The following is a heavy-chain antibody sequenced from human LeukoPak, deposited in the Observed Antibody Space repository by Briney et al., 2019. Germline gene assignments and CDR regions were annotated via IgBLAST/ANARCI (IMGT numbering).Heavy chain of an antibody. Sequence: SQTLSLTCAVSGGSISSGGYSWSWIRRPPGKGLEWIGYIYHSGSTYYNPSLKSRVTISVDRSNKQSSLKLNSVTAADTAVYYCARDLGFFDYWGQGTLVTVSS. CDR2: IYHSGST. CDR3: ARDLGFFDY. J-gene: IGHJ4*02. V-gene: IGHV4-30-2*01. CDR1: GGSISSGGYS.